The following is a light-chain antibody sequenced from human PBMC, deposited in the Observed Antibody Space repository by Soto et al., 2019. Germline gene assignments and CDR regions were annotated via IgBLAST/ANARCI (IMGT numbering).Light chain of an antibody. V-gene: IGKV1-39*01. CDR1: QRISYY. CDR2: AAS. Sequence: DIQMTQSPSSLSTSVGDRVTITCRASQRISYYLNWYQQKPGKAPKLLIYAASSLQSGVPSRFSGSGSGTDFTLTICTLQAEDSAKYYCQQTYSTPYTIGQGTKLEIK. J-gene: IGKJ2*01. CDR3: QQTYSTPYT.